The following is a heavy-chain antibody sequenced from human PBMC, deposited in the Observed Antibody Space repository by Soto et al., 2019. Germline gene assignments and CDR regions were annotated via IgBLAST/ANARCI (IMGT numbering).Heavy chain of an antibody. V-gene: IGHV1-18*03. CDR3: ARYYYGSGSSEQHYHQFYGMDV. CDR2: ISAYNGNT. CDR1: GYTFTSYG. Sequence: ASVKVSCKASGYTFTSYGISWVRQAPGQGLEWMGWISAYNGNTNYAQKLQGRVTMTTDTSTSTAYMELRSLRSDDMAVYYCARYYYGSGSSEQHYHQFYGMDVWGQGTTVTVSS. J-gene: IGHJ6*02. D-gene: IGHD3-10*01.